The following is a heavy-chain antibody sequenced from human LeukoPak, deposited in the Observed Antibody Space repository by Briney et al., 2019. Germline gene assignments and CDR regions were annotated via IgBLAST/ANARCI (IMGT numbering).Heavy chain of an antibody. J-gene: IGHJ3*02. D-gene: IGHD3-22*01. Sequence: SETLSLTCTVSGYSISSGYDWGWIRQPPGKGLQWIGSIYHSGSTYYNPSLKSRVTISVDTSKNQFSLKLSSVTAADTAVYYCASSGIVVVIGVFDIWGQGTMVTVSS. CDR1: GYSISSGYD. V-gene: IGHV4-38-2*02. CDR2: IYHSGST. CDR3: ASSGIVVVIGVFDI.